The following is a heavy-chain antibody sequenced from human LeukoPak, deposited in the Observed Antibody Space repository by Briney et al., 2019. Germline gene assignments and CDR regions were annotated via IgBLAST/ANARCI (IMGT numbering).Heavy chain of an antibody. J-gene: IGHJ6*03. CDR1: GGSISSYY. V-gene: IGHV4-59*01. Sequence: PSETLSLTCTVPGGSISSYYWSWIRQPPGKGLEWIGYIYYSGSTNYNPSLKSRVTISVDTSKNQFSLKLSSVTAADTAVYYCARDGIQLDWAYMDVWGKGTTVTVSS. D-gene: IGHD5-18*01. CDR2: IYYSGST. CDR3: ARDGIQLDWAYMDV.